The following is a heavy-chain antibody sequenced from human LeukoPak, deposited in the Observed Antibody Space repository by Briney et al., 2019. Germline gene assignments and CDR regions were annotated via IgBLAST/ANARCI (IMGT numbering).Heavy chain of an antibody. CDR1: GFTFTEAW. CDR3: AAGTGNSDFDY. D-gene: IGHD1-1*01. J-gene: IGHJ4*02. V-gene: IGHV3-15*01. Sequence: GGSLRLSCVASGFTFTEAWMRWVRQAPGKGLEWIGRIKSKSEGATRDFAAPVKGRVTMSRDESKNTVYLHMDSLKIEDTAMYYCAAGTGNSDFDYWGQGTLVTVSS. CDR2: IKSKSEGATR.